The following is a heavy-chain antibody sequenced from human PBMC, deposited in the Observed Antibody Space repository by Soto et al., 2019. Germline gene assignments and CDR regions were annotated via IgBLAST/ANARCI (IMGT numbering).Heavy chain of an antibody. J-gene: IGHJ4*02. D-gene: IGHD6-19*01. CDR3: AIIAVAGTQHDY. V-gene: IGHV3-30-3*01. Sequence: PGGSLRLSCAASGFTFSSYAMHWVRQAPGKGLEWVAVISYDGSNKYYADSVKGRFTISRDNSKNTLYLQMNSLRAEDTAVYYCAIIAVAGTQHDYWGQGTLVTVSS. CDR1: GFTFSSYA. CDR2: ISYDGSNK.